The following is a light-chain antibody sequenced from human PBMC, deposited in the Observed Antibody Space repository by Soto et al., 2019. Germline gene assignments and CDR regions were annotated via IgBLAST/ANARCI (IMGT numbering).Light chain of an antibody. CDR2: EGS. CDR1: SSDVGSYNL. Sequence: QYALTQPASVSGSPGQSITISCTGTSSDVGSYNLVSWYQQHPGKAPKLMIYEGSKRPSGVSNRFSGSKSGNTASLTISGLQAEEESDCYCCSYAGSTTPVLLAGGTKLTVL. J-gene: IGLJ2*01. CDR3: CSYAGSTTPVL. V-gene: IGLV2-23*01.